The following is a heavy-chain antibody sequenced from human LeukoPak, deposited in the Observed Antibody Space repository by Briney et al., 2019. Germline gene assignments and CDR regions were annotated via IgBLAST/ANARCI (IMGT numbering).Heavy chain of an antibody. D-gene: IGHD1-26*01. CDR2: TRNKANSYTT. V-gene: IGHV3-72*01. CDR3: ARAKVVGATEDY. J-gene: IGHJ4*02. Sequence: GGSLRLSCAASGFTFSDHYMDWVRQAPGKGLEWVGRTRNKANSYTTEYAASVKGRFTISRDDSKNSLYLQMNSLKTEDTAVYYCARAKVVGATEDYWGQGTLVTVSS. CDR1: GFTFSDHY.